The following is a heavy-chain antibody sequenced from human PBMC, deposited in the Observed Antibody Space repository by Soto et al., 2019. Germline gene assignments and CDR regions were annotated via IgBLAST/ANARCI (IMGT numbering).Heavy chain of an antibody. CDR2: INPNSGGT. CDR3: ARDLIVDGPDNYGMDV. V-gene: IGHV1-2*02. Sequence: ASVKVSCKASGYSFTDYYMHWVRQAPGQGLEWLGWINPNSGGTNYAQKFQGRVLMTRDTSLTTAYMQLNRLTSDDTAIYFCARDLIVDGPDNYGMDVWGQGTTVTVSS. D-gene: IGHD1-26*01. CDR1: GYSFTDYY. J-gene: IGHJ6*02.